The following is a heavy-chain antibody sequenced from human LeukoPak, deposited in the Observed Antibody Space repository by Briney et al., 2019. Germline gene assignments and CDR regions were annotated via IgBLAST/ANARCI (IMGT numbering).Heavy chain of an antibody. J-gene: IGHJ4*02. CDR3: ARAWRKIAHDHGDYAGWGLFDY. V-gene: IGHV3-21*01. Sequence: GGSLRLSCAASGFTFSSYSMNWVRQAPGKGLEWVSSISSSSSYIYYADSVKGRFTISRDNAKNSLYLQMNSLRAEDTAVYYCARAWRKIAHDHGDYAGWGLFDYWGQGTLVTVSS. CDR1: GFTFSSYS. CDR2: ISSSSSYI. D-gene: IGHD4-17*01.